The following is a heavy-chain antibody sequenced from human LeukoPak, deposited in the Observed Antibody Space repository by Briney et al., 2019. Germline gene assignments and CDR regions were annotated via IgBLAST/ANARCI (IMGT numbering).Heavy chain of an antibody. V-gene: IGHV4-39*01. CDR1: GGSISSSSYY. J-gene: IGHJ5*02. Sequence: PSETLSLTCTVSGGSISSSSYYWGWIRQPPGKGLEWIGSIYYSGSTYYNPSLKSRVTISVDTSKNQFSLKLSSVTAADTAVYYCALGDSSWYGNWFDPWGQGTLVTVSS. CDR3: ALGDSSWYGNWFDP. CDR2: IYYSGST. D-gene: IGHD6-13*01.